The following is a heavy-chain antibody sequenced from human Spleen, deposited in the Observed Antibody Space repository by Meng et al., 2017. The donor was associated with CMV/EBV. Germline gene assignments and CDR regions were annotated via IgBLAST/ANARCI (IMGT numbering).Heavy chain of an antibody. D-gene: IGHD4-17*01. J-gene: IGHJ5*01. Sequence: GESLKISCTTSGFTFSLYTMTWVRQAPGKGLEWVSSTSGSSSYIYYADSMKGRFTISRDNTKNSLYLQMNSLKVEDTAVYFCARDIYGDYWFDSWGQGALVTVSS. V-gene: IGHV3-21*01. CDR2: TSGSSSYI. CDR3: ARDIYGDYWFDS. CDR1: GFTFSLYT.